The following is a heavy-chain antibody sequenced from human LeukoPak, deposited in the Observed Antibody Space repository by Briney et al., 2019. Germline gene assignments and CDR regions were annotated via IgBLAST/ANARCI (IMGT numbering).Heavy chain of an antibody. D-gene: IGHD3-9*01. J-gene: IGHJ4*02. CDR1: GFTFSSYA. Sequence: GGSLRLSCAASGFTFSSYAMSRVRQAPEKGLEWVSAISGSGGSTYYADSVKGRFTISRDNSKNTLYLQMNSLRAEDTAVYYCAAYYYDILTGYFDYWGQGTLVTVSS. V-gene: IGHV3-23*01. CDR3: AAYYYDILTGYFDY. CDR2: ISGSGGST.